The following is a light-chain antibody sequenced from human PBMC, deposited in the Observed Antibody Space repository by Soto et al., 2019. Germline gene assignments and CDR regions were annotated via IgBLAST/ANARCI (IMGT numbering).Light chain of an antibody. J-gene: IGKJ2*01. CDR1: QGISSY. Sequence: DIPLTQSPSFLSASVGDRVTITCRASQGISSYLAWYQQKPGQAPKLLIYAASTLQSGVPSRFSGSGSGTEFTLTISSLQPEDFATYYCQQLNSYPHTFGQGTKLEIK. CDR3: QQLNSYPHT. CDR2: AAS. V-gene: IGKV1-9*01.